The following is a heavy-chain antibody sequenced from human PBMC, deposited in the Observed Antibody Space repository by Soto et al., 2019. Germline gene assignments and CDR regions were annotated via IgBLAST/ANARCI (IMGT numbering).Heavy chain of an antibody. CDR3: ARYSGRYSYNWFDP. V-gene: IGHV4-59*01. CDR1: GGSISSYY. Sequence: SETLSLTCTVSGGSISSYYWSWIRQPPGKGLEWIGYIYYSGTTNYNPSLKSRVTISVDTSKNQFSLKLSSVTAAGTAVYYCARYSGRYSYNWFDPWGQGTLVTVSS. J-gene: IGHJ5*02. D-gene: IGHD1-26*01. CDR2: IYYSGTT.